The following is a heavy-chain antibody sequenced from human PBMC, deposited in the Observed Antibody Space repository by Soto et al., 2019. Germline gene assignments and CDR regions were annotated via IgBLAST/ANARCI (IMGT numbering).Heavy chain of an antibody. CDR2: VDYRGIT. D-gene: IGHD1-26*01. Sequence: PSETLSLTCTVSGDSISSSSYLWGWIRQPPERGLEWIGSVDYRGITYYKPSLMSRVTISLDLSKNQCSLKLSSVIAADTATYYCARYSRSVGWFEPWGQGTLVTVSS. CDR3: ARYSRSVGWFEP. CDR1: GDSISSSSYL. J-gene: IGHJ5*02. V-gene: IGHV4-39*01.